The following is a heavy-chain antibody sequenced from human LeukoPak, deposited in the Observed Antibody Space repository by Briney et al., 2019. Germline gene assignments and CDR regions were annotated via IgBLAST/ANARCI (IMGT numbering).Heavy chain of an antibody. CDR2: IYHSGST. CDR3: ARLWRSSTSCRD. V-gene: IGHV4-38-2*01. CDR1: GYSISSGYY. D-gene: IGHD2-2*01. Sequence: SETLSLTCAVSGYSISSGYYWGWIRQPPGKGLEWIGSIYHSGSTYYNPSLKSRVTISVDTSKNQFSLKLSSVTAADTAVYYCARLWRSSTSCRDWGQETLVTVSS. J-gene: IGHJ4*02.